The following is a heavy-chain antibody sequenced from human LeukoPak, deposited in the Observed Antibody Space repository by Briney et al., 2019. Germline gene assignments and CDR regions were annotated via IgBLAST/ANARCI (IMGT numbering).Heavy chain of an antibody. CDR1: GYTITNNY. D-gene: IGHD5-24*01. Sequence: ASVKVSCKASGYTITNNYMHWVRQAPGQGLEWMGVVNPSGTGTSYAQKFQGRITMSRDTSTSTVYMELSSLRSEDTAFYYCATDHSMANTAWWFDPWGQGTLVTVSS. CDR3: ATDHSMANTAWWFDP. J-gene: IGHJ5*02. CDR2: VNPSGTGT. V-gene: IGHV1-46*01.